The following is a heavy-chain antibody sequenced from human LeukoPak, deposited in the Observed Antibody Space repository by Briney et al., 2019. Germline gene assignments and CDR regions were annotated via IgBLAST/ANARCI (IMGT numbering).Heavy chain of an antibody. CDR3: ASTRGYSYGYGSDFDY. J-gene: IGHJ4*02. CDR1: GFTFSSYW. D-gene: IGHD5-18*01. CDR2: IKQDGSER. Sequence: GGSLRLSCAASGFTFSSYWMSWVRQAPGKGLEWVANIKQDGSERYYVDSVKGRFTISRDNAKNSLYLQMNSLRAEDTAVYYCASTRGYSYGYGSDFDYWGQGTLVTVSS. V-gene: IGHV3-7*01.